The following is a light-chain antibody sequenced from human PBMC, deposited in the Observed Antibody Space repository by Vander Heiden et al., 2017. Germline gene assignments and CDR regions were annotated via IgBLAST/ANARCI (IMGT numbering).Light chain of an antibody. CDR3: LQDYSYPRT. CDR2: AAS. CDR1: QGIRND. Sequence: AIQMTQSPSSLSASVGDRVIITCRASQGIRNDLGWYQQRPGKAPKLLIYAASSLQTGVPLRFSDSGSGTDFTLTISSLQPEDFATYYCLQDYSYPRTFGQGTKVEIK. J-gene: IGKJ1*01. V-gene: IGKV1-6*01.